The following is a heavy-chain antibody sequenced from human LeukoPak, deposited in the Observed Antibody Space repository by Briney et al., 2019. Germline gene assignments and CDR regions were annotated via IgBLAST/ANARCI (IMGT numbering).Heavy chain of an antibody. J-gene: IGHJ4*02. D-gene: IGHD4-17*01. V-gene: IGHV4-34*01. CDR3: ARGSRAPTVSRRSGFDY. CDR2: INHSGST. CDR1: GGSFSGYY. Sequence: SETLSLTCAVYGGSFSGYYCSWIRQPPGKGLEWIGEINHSGSTNYNPSLKSRVTISVDTSKNQFSLKLSSVTAADTAVYYCARGSRAPTVSRRSGFDYWGQGTLVTVSS.